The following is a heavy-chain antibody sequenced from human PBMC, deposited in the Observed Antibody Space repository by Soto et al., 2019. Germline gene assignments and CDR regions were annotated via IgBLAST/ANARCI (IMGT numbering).Heavy chain of an antibody. D-gene: IGHD5-12*01. V-gene: IGHV4-39*01. CDR2: IYYSGST. CDR3: ARHTPAITISDH. CDR1: GGSISSSSYY. Sequence: QLQLQESGPGLVKPSETLSLTCTVSGGSISSSSYYWGWIRQPPGKGLEWIGSIYYSGSTYYNPSIKSRVAISVDASKNQFSLKLRSVPAADTAVYYCARHTPAITISDHWGQGTLVTVSS. J-gene: IGHJ4*02.